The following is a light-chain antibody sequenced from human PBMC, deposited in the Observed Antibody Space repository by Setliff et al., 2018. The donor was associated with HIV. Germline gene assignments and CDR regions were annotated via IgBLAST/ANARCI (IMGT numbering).Light chain of an antibody. Sequence: SALTQPASVSGSPRQSITISCTGTSSDVGAYKYVSWYQQHPGKAPKLMIYDVSNRPSGVSNRFSGSKSGNTASLTISGLQAEDEADYYCSSYTRSSTLFGGGTKVTVL. CDR3: SSYTRSSTL. CDR1: SSDVGAYKY. CDR2: DVS. V-gene: IGLV2-14*03. J-gene: IGLJ2*01.